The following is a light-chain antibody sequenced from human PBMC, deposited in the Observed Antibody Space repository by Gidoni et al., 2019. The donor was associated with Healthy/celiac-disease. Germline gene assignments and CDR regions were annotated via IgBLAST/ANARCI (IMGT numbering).Light chain of an antibody. Sequence: EIVLTQSPATLSLSPGERATLSCRASQSVSSYLAWYQQKPGQAPRLLIYDASSGSGTDFTLTISSLEPEDFAVYYCQQRSNWPVTFGGXTKVEIK. CDR2: DAS. CDR1: QSVSSY. CDR3: QQRSNWPVT. J-gene: IGKJ4*01. V-gene: IGKV3-11*01.